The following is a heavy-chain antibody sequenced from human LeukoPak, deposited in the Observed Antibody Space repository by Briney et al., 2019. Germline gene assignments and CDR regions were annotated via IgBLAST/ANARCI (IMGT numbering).Heavy chain of an antibody. D-gene: IGHD5-18*01. Sequence: ASVKASCKASGYTFTGDYMHWVRQAPGQGLEWMGWINPNSGGTNYAQKFQGRVTLTRDTSISTAYMELSSLRSDDTAVYYCARVNGYTYTYYFDYWGQGTLVTVS. J-gene: IGHJ4*02. V-gene: IGHV1-2*02. CDR2: INPNSGGT. CDR1: GYTFTGDY. CDR3: ARVNGYTYTYYFDY.